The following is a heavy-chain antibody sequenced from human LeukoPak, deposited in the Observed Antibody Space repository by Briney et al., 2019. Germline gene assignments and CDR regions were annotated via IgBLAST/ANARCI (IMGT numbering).Heavy chain of an antibody. J-gene: IGHJ6*03. CDR1: GGSISSYY. V-gene: IGHV4-59*12. D-gene: IGHD5-18*01. CDR3: ARDQSYDHWYMDV. Sequence: SETLSLTCTVSGGSISSYYWSWIRQPPGKGLEWIGYIHYSGSTYYNPSLTSRVTISVDTSKNQFSLKLSSVTAADTAVYYCARDQSYDHWYMDVWGKGTTVTISS. CDR2: IHYSGST.